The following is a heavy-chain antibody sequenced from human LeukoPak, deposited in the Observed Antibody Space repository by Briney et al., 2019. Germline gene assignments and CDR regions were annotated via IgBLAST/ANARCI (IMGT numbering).Heavy chain of an antibody. CDR1: GGSISSYY. CDR2: IYYSGNT. D-gene: IGHD6-19*01. J-gene: IGHJ4*02. CDR3: ARESSSGWYLYFDY. Sequence: SETLSLTCTVSGGSISSYYWSWIRQPPGKGLEWIGYIYYSGNTKYNPSLKSRVTISVDTSKNQFSLKLSSVTAADTAVYYCARESSSGWYLYFDYWGQGAQVTVSS. V-gene: IGHV4-59*01.